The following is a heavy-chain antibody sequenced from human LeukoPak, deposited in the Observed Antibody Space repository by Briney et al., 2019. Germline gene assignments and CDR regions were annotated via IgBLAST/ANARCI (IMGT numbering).Heavy chain of an antibody. CDR1: GGSISSSSYY. J-gene: IGHJ4*02. Sequence: SETLSLTCTVSGGSISSSSYYRGWIRQPPGKGLEWIGSIYYSGSTYYNPSLKSRVTISVDTSKNQFSLKLSSVTAADTAVYYCARDPIVDWNLRYLSPFDYWGQGTLVTVSS. CDR3: ARDPIVDWNLRYLSPFDY. CDR2: IYYSGST. V-gene: IGHV4-39*02. D-gene: IGHD1-1*01.